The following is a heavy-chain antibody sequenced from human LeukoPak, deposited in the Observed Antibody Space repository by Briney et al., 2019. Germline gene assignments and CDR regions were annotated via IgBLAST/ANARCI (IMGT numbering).Heavy chain of an antibody. Sequence: GGSLRLSCAASGLTVSLNYMNWVRQPPGKGLQWVSALYAEGSAYYADSVKGRFTISRDNSKNTLSLQMNSLRAEDTAVYYCARGARDSYGYYYYAMDVWGQGTTVTVSS. CDR2: LYAEGSA. V-gene: IGHV3-53*01. J-gene: IGHJ6*02. CDR3: ARGARDSYGYYYYAMDV. D-gene: IGHD5-18*01. CDR1: GLTVSLNY.